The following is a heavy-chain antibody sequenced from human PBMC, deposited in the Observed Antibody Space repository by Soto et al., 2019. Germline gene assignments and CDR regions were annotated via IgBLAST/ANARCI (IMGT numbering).Heavy chain of an antibody. CDR1: GITFTNYW. CDR3: GTVFEH. J-gene: IGHJ4*02. Sequence: EVQLVESGGRSVQPGGSLRLSCVASGITFTNYWMHWVRQVPGKGLVWVARVDSDGRGTSYADFVKGRFTISRDNAKNTLYLQTTSLRVEDTAMYYCGTVFEHWGQGIPVTVSS. V-gene: IGHV3-74*01. CDR2: VDSDGRGT.